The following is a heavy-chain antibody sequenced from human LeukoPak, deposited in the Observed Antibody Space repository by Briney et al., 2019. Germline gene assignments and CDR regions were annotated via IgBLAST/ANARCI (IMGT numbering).Heavy chain of an antibody. J-gene: IGHJ6*02. CDR2: INHSGST. D-gene: IGHD3-10*01. Sequence: SETLSLTCAVYGGSFSGYYRSWIRQPPGKGLEWIGEINHSGSTNYNPSLKSQVTISVDTSKNQFSLKLSSVTAADTAVYYCARGSYYGSGSYYTYYYYCGMDVWGQGTTVTVSS. CDR1: GGSFSGYY. V-gene: IGHV4-34*01. CDR3: ARGSYYGSGSYYTYYYYCGMDV.